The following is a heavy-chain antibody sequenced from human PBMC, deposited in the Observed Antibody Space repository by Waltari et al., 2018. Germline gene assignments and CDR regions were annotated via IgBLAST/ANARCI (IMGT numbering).Heavy chain of an antibody. J-gene: IGHJ4*02. Sequence: VQLVESGGGVVQPGRSLRLSCAASGFTFSSYGMHWVRQAPGKGLEWVSYISSRGRNIEYADSVKGRFTISRDKAKKSLYLQMKGLRAEDTAVYYCARERNTFIPCDYWGQGALVTVSS. D-gene: IGHD2-21*01. V-gene: IGHV3-48*01. CDR3: ARERNTFIPCDY. CDR1: GFTFSSYG. CDR2: ISSRGRNI.